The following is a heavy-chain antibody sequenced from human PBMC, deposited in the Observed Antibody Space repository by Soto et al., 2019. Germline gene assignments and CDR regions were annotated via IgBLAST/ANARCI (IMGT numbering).Heavy chain of an antibody. Sequence: QVQLVESGGGVVQPGRSLRLSCEGSGFIFSNNGMHWVRQAPGKGLEWVAFMSYDGSAKFLADSVKGRFTISRDNSTSTLFLHMGSMRAEDTAMYYYAIVRVTESPLDHCGQGTLVTVSS. J-gene: IGHJ4*02. CDR1: GFIFSNNG. CDR2: MSYDGSAK. V-gene: IGHV3-30*15. CDR3: AIVRVTESPLDH. D-gene: IGHD3-10*02.